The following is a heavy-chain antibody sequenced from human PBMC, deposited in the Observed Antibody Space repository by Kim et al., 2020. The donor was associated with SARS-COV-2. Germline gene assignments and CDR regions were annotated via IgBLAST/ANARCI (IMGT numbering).Heavy chain of an antibody. D-gene: IGHD3-22*01. V-gene: IGHV3-72*01. CDR3: ARGGTNYYDTRSLDY. CDR2: TRNKANSYTT. CDR1: GFTFSDHY. J-gene: IGHJ4*02. Sequence: GGSLRLSCAASGFTFSDHYMDWVRQAPGKGLEWVGRTRNKANSYTTEYAASVKGRFSISRDDLKDSMYLQMNSLKTEDTAVYYCARGGTNYYDTRSLDYWGQGTLVTVSS.